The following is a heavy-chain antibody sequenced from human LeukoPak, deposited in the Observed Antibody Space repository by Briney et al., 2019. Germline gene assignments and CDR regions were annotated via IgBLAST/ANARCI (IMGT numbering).Heavy chain of an antibody. Sequence: GGSLRLSCAASGFTFSTYGMIWVRQAPGKGLEWVALISFDGNNKYYADSLKGRITVSRDNSKNTLYLQMNSLTVEDTAVYYCARDGSRQYPLRKFDWSEKQSPKWFDPWGQGTLVTVSS. CDR3: ARDGSRQYPLRKFDWSEKQSPKWFDP. CDR2: ISFDGNNK. CDR1: GFTFSTYG. V-gene: IGHV3-30*03. D-gene: IGHD3-9*01. J-gene: IGHJ5*02.